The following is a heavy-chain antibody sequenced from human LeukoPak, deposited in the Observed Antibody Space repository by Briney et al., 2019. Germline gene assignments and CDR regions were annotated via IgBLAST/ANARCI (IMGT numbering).Heavy chain of an antibody. D-gene: IGHD7-27*01. J-gene: IGHJ4*02. V-gene: IGHV3-23*01. CDR2: VSGSGGST. CDR3: AKDDVPSNWGTLGLFDY. CDR1: GFSFSTYA. Sequence: GGSLRLSCAASGFSFSTYAMNWVRQAPGKGLEWVSAVSGSGGSTYYADSVKGRFTISRDNPKNTLYLQMNSLRAEDTAVYYCAKDDVPSNWGTLGLFDYWGQGALVTVSS.